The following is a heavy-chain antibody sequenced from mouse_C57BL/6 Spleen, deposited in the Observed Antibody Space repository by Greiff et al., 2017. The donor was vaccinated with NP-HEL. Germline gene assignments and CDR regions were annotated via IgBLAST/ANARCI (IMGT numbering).Heavy chain of an antibody. Sequence: EVKLMESEGGLVQPGSSMKLSCTASGFTFSDYYMAWVRQVPEKGLEWVANINYDGSSTYYLDSLKSRFIISRDNAKNILYLQMSSLKSEDTATYYCARVLTGYFDYWGQGTTLTVSS. D-gene: IGHD4-1*01. J-gene: IGHJ2*01. CDR2: INYDGSST. CDR1: GFTFSDYY. CDR3: ARVLTGYFDY. V-gene: IGHV5-16*01.